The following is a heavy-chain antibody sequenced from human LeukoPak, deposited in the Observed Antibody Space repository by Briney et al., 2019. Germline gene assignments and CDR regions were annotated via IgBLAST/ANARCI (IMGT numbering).Heavy chain of an antibody. CDR2: IYYSGST. CDR3: ASIGTDAFDI. D-gene: IGHD1-14*01. CDR1: GGSISSYY. Sequence: PSETLSLSCTVSGGSISSYYWGWIRQPPGKGLEWIGSIYYSGSTYYNPSLKSRVTISVDTSKNQFSLKLSSVTAADTAVYYCASIGTDAFDIWGQGTMVTVSS. J-gene: IGHJ3*02. V-gene: IGHV4-39*01.